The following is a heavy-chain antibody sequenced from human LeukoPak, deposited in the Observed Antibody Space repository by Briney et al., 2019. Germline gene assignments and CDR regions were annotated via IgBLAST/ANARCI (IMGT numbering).Heavy chain of an antibody. D-gene: IGHD3-3*01. J-gene: IGHJ2*01. Sequence: GRSLRLSCAASGFTFSSYAMHWVRQAPGKGLEWVAVISYDGSNKYYADSVKGRFTISRDNSKNTLYLQMNSLRAEDTAVYYCAKDWNWYFDLWGRGTLVTVSS. CDR2: ISYDGSNK. CDR3: AKDWNWYFDL. V-gene: IGHV3-30-3*01. CDR1: GFTFSSYA.